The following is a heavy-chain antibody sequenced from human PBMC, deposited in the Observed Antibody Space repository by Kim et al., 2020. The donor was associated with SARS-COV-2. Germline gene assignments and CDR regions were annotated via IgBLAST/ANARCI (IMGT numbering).Heavy chain of an antibody. Sequence: QDGSEKYYVDSVKGRFTISRDNAKNSLYLQMNSLRAEDTAVYYCASGYRYWGQGTLVTVSS. CDR2: QDGSEK. D-gene: IGHD5-12*01. CDR3: ASGYRY. V-gene: IGHV3-7*01. J-gene: IGHJ4*02.